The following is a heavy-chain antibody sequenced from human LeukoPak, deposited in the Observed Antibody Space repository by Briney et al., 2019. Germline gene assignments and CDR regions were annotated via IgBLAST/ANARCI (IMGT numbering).Heavy chain of an antibody. D-gene: IGHD2-2*01. CDR2: ISSSGTTI. J-gene: IGHJ6*02. Sequence: GGSLRLSCAASGFTFSDYYMSWIRQAPGKGLEWVSHISSSGTTIYYADSVKGRFTISRDSAKKSLNLQMNSLRAEDTAVYYCAMAKYCSSTSCYPPFGMDVWGQGTTVTVSS. CDR3: AMAKYCSSTSCYPPFGMDV. CDR1: GFTFSDYY. V-gene: IGHV3-11*01.